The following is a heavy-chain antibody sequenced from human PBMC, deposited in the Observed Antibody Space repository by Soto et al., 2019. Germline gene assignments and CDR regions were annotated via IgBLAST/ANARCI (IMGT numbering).Heavy chain of an antibody. CDR2: INSDGSSA. J-gene: IGHJ6*02. CDR1: GFTISSYW. Sequence: GGSLRLSCAASGFTISSYWMHWVRQAPGKGLVWVSRINSDGSSATYADSVKGRFTVSRDNAKNTLYLQMNSLRAEDTAVYYCARDLPTNGDGMDVWGQGTTVTVSS. CDR3: ARDLPTNGDGMDV. V-gene: IGHV3-74*01. D-gene: IGHD2-8*01.